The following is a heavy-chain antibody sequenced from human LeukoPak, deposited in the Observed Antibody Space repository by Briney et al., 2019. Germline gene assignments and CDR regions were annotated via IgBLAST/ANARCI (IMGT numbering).Heavy chain of an antibody. CDR3: ARWYYYDSSGPVYWYFDL. J-gene: IGHJ2*01. CDR2: IYYSGST. Sequence: PSETLSLTCTVSGGSISSSSYYWGWIRQPPGKGLEWIGSIYYSGSTYYNPSLKSRVTISVDTSKNQFSLKLSPVTAADAAVYYCARWYYYDSSGPVYWYFDLWGRGTLVTVSS. CDR1: GGSISSSSYY. V-gene: IGHV4-39*01. D-gene: IGHD3-22*01.